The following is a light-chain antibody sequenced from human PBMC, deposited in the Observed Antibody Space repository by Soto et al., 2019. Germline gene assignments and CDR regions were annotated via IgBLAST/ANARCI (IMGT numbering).Light chain of an antibody. CDR3: QQYDNLPSIT. CDR1: QDISNY. V-gene: IGKV1-33*01. Sequence: DIQMTQSPSSLSASVGDRVTITCQASQDISNYLNWYQQKPGQAPKLLIYDASNLETGVPSRFSGSRSGTDFPFTISNLQPEDIATYYCQQYDNLPSITFGQGTRLESK. J-gene: IGKJ5*01. CDR2: DAS.